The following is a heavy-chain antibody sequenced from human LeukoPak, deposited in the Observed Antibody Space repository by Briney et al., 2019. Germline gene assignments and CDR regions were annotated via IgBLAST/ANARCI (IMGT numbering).Heavy chain of an antibody. CDR2: IFYSGSP. Sequence: KPSGTLSLTCTVSGDSISSYYWSWIRQPPGKGLEWIGNIFYSGSPNYNPSLKSRVTTSFDTSKNQFSLKLSFVTAADTAVYYCARVGHIVAAGTYDYWGQGTLVTVSS. CDR1: GDSISSYY. J-gene: IGHJ4*02. CDR3: ARVGHIVAAGTYDY. V-gene: IGHV4-59*12. D-gene: IGHD6-13*01.